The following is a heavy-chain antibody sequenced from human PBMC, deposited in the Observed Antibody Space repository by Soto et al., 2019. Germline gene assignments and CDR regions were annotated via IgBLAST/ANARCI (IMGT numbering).Heavy chain of an antibody. V-gene: IGHV4-59*08. D-gene: IGHD5-18*01. CDR3: ARQTPDTASFEI. CDR1: GGSITSFY. CDR2: IHYNGDT. Sequence: PSETLSLTCTVSGGSITSFYWSWIRQPPGKRLEWIGFIHYNGDTKYNLSLKRRVTMSVDTSKNQVSLNLASVTSADTAVYYCARQTPDTASFEIWGQGTMVTVSS. J-gene: IGHJ3*02.